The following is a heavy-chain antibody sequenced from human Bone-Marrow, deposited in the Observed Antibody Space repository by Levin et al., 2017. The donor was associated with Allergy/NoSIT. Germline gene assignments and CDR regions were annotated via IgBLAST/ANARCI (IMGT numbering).Heavy chain of an antibody. CDR2: ISSNGSDM. V-gene: IGHV3-21*01. Sequence: AGGSLRLSCTASGFTFSIYSINWVRQAPGKGLEWVSSISSNGSDMYYVDSVRGRFTISRDNAKNSLTLQMNSLRAEDTAVYYCARGIIGDLRVAHREAVDIRGQGTMVAFS. J-gene: IGHJ3*02. D-gene: IGHD2-21*01. CDR1: GFTFSIYS. CDR3: ARGIIGDLRVAHREAVDI.